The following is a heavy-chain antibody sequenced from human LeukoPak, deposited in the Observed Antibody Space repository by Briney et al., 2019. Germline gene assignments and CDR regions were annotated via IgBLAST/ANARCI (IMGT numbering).Heavy chain of an antibody. D-gene: IGHD5-18*01. CDR1: GGSFSGYH. J-gene: IGHJ4*02. V-gene: IGHV4-34*01. CDR3: ASTSAMVYFDY. Sequence: SETLSLTCAVYGGSFSGYHWSWIRQPPGKGLEWIGEINHRGSTNYNPSLKSRVTISVDTSKNQFSLKLSSVTAADTAVYYCASTSAMVYFDYWGQGTLVAVSS. CDR2: INHRGST.